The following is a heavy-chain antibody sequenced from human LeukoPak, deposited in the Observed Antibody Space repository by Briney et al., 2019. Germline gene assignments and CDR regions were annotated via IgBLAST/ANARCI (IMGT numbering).Heavy chain of an antibody. CDR1: GGSISSYY. D-gene: IGHD2-2*01. Sequence: KASETLSLTCTVSGGSISSYYWSWIRQPPGKGLEWIGYIYTSGSTNYNPSLKSRVTISVDTSKNQFSLKLSSVTAADTAVYYCARHAVASAHNWFDPWGQGTLVTVSS. V-gene: IGHV4-4*09. J-gene: IGHJ5*02. CDR3: ARHAVASAHNWFDP. CDR2: IYTSGST.